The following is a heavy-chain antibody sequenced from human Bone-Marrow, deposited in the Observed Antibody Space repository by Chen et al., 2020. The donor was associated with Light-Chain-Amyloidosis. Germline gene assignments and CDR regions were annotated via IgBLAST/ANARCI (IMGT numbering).Heavy chain of an antibody. V-gene: IGHV3-30*18. Sequence: QVQLVESGGGVVQPGRSLRLSGAASGFTFSSYGMHWVRQAPGKGLEWVAVISYDGSNKYYADSVKGRFTISRDNSKNTLYLQMNSLRAEDTAVYYCAKGGYYDRTPDSFDIWGQGTMVTVSS. J-gene: IGHJ3*02. CDR3: AKGGYYDRTPDSFDI. CDR1: GFTFSSYG. D-gene: IGHD3-22*01. CDR2: ISYDGSNK.